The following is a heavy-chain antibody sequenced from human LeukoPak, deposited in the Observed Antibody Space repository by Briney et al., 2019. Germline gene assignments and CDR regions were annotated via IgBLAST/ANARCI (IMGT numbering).Heavy chain of an antibody. CDR2: INHSGST. V-gene: IGHV4-34*01. CDR1: GGSFSGYY. J-gene: IGHJ6*02. CDR3: ARGPRYYDILTGFHPYCYYGMDV. Sequence: SETLSLTCAVYGGSFSGYYWSWIRQPPGKGLEWIGEINHSGSTNYNPSLKSRVTISVDTSKNQFSLKLSSVTAADTAVYYCARGPRYYDILTGFHPYCYYGMDVWGQGTTVTVSS. D-gene: IGHD3-9*01.